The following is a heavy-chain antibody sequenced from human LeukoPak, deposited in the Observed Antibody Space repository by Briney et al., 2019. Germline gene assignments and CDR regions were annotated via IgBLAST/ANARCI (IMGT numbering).Heavy chain of an antibody. D-gene: IGHD3-22*01. CDR1: GVSITTYSHN. J-gene: IGHJ4*02. Sequence: SEPLSLTCTVSGVSITTYSHNYDWIRQPPGKGLEWIGGFHFSGAINYNPSLKSRVTIFVDTSKKQISLRLNSVTAADTAVYYCARCYEGSGYAYDYWGQGILVTVSS. V-gene: IGHV4-39*01. CDR3: ARCYEGSGYAYDY. CDR2: FHFSGAI.